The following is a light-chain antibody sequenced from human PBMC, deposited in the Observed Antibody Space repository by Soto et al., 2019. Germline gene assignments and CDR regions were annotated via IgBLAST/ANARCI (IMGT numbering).Light chain of an antibody. Sequence: NFMLTQPHSVSESPRKTVTISCTRSSRSIASNYVQWYQQRPGSAPTTVIYEDNQRPSGVPDRFSGSIDSSSNSASLTISGQKTEDEADYYCQSYDSSNEVFGGGTKVTVL. J-gene: IGLJ2*01. CDR3: QSYDSSNEV. V-gene: IGLV6-57*04. CDR1: SRSIASNY. CDR2: EDN.